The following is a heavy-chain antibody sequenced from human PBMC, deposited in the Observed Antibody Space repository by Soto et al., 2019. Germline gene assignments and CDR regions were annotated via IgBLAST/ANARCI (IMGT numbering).Heavy chain of an antibody. CDR2: IYYSGST. CDR1: GGSISSGGYY. CDR3: ARDSWTNAFDI. D-gene: IGHD3-3*01. J-gene: IGHJ3*02. V-gene: IGHV4-31*03. Sequence: QVQLQESGPGLVKPSQTLSLTCTVSGGSISSGGYYWSWIRQHPGKCLEWIGYIYYSGSTYYKPSLKSRVTISVDTSKNQCSLKLSSVTAADTAVYYCARDSWTNAFDIWGQGTMVPVSS.